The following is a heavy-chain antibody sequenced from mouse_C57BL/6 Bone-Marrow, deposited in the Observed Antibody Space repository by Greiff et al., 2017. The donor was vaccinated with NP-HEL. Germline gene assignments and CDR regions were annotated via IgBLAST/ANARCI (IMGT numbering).Heavy chain of an antibody. CDR3: ARGGWLLRDY. V-gene: IGHV5-17*01. Sequence: VKLMESGGGLVKPGGSLKLSCAASGFTFSDYGMHWVRQAPEKGLEWVAYISSGSSTIYYADTVKGRFTISRDNAKNTLFLQMTSLRSEDTAMYYCARGGWLLRDYWGQGTTLTVSS. CDR1: GFTFSDYG. CDR2: ISSGSSTI. D-gene: IGHD2-3*01. J-gene: IGHJ2*01.